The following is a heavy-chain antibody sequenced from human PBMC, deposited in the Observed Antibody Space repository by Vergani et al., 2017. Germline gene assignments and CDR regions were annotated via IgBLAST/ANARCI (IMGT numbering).Heavy chain of an antibody. CDR1: GGSISSGGYY. CDR3: AREREGNYSFDY. D-gene: IGHD4-11*01. CDR2: IYHSGST. V-gene: IGHV4-30-2*01. Sequence: QVQLQESGPGLVKPSQTLSLTCTVSGGSISSGGYYWSWIRQPPGKCLEWIGYIYHSGSTYYNPSLKSRVTISVDRSKNQFSLKLGSVTAADTAVYYCAREREGNYSFDYWGQGTLVTVSS. J-gene: IGHJ4*02.